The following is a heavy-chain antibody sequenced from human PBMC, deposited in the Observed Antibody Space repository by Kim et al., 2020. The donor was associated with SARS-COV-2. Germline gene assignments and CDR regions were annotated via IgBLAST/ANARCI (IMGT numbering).Heavy chain of an antibody. J-gene: IGHJ4*02. CDR2: IWYDGSDN. CDR1: GFTFSSYA. Sequence: GGSLRLSCAASGFTFSSYAMHWVRQAPGKGLEWVALIWYDGSDNYYADSVKGRFTISRDNSKNTLYLQMNSLRAEDTAVYYCARDRAAAGKTTWYYFDYWGQGTLVTVSS. D-gene: IGHD6-13*01. V-gene: IGHV3-33*08. CDR3: ARDRAAAGKTTWYYFDY.